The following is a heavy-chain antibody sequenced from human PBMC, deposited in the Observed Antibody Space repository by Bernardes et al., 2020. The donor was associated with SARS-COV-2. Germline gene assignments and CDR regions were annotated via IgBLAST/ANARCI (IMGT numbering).Heavy chain of an antibody. CDR3: ARSGYKYQLQYYFDY. J-gene: IGHJ4*02. Sequence: MTFSCAASGFTFADYGMSWVRQAPGTGLEWVSVINWNGGSTVYADSVKGRFTISRDNAKNSLYLQMNSLRAEDTALYHCARSGYKYQLQYYFDYWGQGTLVTGSS. CDR1: GFTFADYG. CDR2: INWNGGST. D-gene: IGHD2-2*01. V-gene: IGHV3-20*01.